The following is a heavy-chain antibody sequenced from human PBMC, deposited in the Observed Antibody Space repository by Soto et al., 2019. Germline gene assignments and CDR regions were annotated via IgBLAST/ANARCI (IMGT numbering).Heavy chain of an antibody. CDR2: INHSGST. J-gene: IGHJ5*02. V-gene: IGHV4-34*01. CDR1: GGSFSGYY. D-gene: IGHD3-9*01. Sequence: SETLSLTCAVYGGSFSGYYWSWIRQPPGKGLEWIGEINHSGSTNYNPSLKSRVTISVDTSKNQFSLKLSSVTAADTAVYYCARGARGDSLLYLYNWFDPWGQGTLVTVSS. CDR3: ARGARGDSLLYLYNWFDP.